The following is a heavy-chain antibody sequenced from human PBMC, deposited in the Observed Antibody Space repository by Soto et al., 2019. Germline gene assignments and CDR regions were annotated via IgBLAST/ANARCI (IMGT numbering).Heavy chain of an antibody. CDR1: GGTFSSYA. CDR2: IIPIFGTA. D-gene: IGHD4-17*01. CDR3: AGVYGDYLYYYGMDV. J-gene: IGHJ6*02. Sequence: SVKVSCKASGGTFSSYAISWVRQAPGQGLEWMGGIIPIFGTANYAQKFQGRVTITADESTSTAYMELSSLRSEDTAVYYCAGVYGDYLYYYGMDVWGQGTTVTVSS. V-gene: IGHV1-69*13.